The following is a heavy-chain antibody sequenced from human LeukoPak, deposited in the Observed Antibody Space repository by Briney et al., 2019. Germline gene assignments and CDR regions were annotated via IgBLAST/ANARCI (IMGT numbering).Heavy chain of an antibody. CDR2: IFPGDTDI. CDR3: VRYGLQGCRDSRCCTSFYYYGVDV. J-gene: IGHJ6*02. D-gene: IGHD4-11*01. CDR1: GYRFIDYW. V-gene: IGHV5-51*01. Sequence: NLGESLKLSCQGSGYRFIDYWIGWVRQMPGKGLEWMGIIFPGDTDIKYSPSFQGQVTISVDNSISTAYLQWSSLRASVTAIYYCVRYGLQGCRDSRCCTSFYYYGVDVWGQGTTVTVSS.